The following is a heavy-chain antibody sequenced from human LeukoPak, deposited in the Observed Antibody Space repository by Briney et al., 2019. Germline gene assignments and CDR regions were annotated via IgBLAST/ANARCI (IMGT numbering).Heavy chain of an antibody. V-gene: IGHV3-53*01. CDR1: GFTVSSNY. J-gene: IGHJ3*02. Sequence: GGSLRLSCAASGFTVSSNYMSWVRQAPGKGLEGVSVIYSGGSTYYADSVKGRFTISRDNSKNTLYLQMNSLRAEDTAVYYCASQDGDYDTPHDAFDIWGQGTMVTVSS. D-gene: IGHD4-17*01. CDR2: IYSGGST. CDR3: ASQDGDYDTPHDAFDI.